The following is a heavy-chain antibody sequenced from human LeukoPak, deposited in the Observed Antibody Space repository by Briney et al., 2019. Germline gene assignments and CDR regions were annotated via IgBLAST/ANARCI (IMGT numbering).Heavy chain of an antibody. CDR1: GFTFRSYE. CDR3: ARSARLMKGVVEVTALDD. Sequence: GGSLTLSCEASGFTFRSYEMNWVRQAPGKGLEWIAYLSSSGSAFSYADSVKGRFTIARDNAKNSVYLEMNSLRADDTAVYYCARSARLMKGVVEVTALDDWGQGTLVTVSS. J-gene: IGHJ4*02. CDR2: LSSSGSAF. D-gene: IGHD3-3*01. V-gene: IGHV3-48*03.